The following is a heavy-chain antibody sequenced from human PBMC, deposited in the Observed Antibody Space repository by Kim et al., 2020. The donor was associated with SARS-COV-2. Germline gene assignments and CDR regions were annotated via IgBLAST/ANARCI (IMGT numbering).Heavy chain of an antibody. V-gene: IGHV4-4*02. D-gene: IGHD5-12*01. Sequence: SETLSLTCAVSGGSISSSNWWSWVRQHPGKGLEWIGEIYHSGSTNYNPSLKSRVTISVDKSKNQFSLKLSSVTAADTAVYYCARPYSGYDYNWFDPWGQGTLVTVSS. CDR1: GGSISSSNW. CDR3: ARPYSGYDYNWFDP. CDR2: IYHSGST. J-gene: IGHJ5*02.